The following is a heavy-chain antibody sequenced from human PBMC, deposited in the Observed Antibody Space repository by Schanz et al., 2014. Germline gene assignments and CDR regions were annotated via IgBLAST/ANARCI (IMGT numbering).Heavy chain of an antibody. CDR3: ARDTTWRLDL. CDR2: VFPKGIT. J-gene: IGHJ2*01. CDR1: GGSIRSGTYY. D-gene: IGHD1-1*01. Sequence: QVQLQESGPGLVKPSQTLSLTCTVSGGSIRSGTYYWSWIRQPAGKALEWVGRVFPKGITNYNPSLKSRFPISRATSKNQFSLTLPSLTAADTAVYYCARDTTWRLDLWGRGTLVTVSS. V-gene: IGHV4-61*02.